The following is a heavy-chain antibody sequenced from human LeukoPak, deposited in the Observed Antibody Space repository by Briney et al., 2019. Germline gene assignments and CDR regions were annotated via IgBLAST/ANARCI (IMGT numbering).Heavy chain of an antibody. CDR3: ARARVERGYSGYGI. V-gene: IGHV1-2*02. Sequence: ASVKVSCKASGYTFTGYYMHWVRQAPGQGLEWMGWINPNSGGINYAQKFQGRVAMTRDTSISTAYMELSRLRSDDTAVYYCARARVERGYSGYGIWGQGTMVTVSS. CDR2: INPNSGGI. CDR1: GYTFTGYY. D-gene: IGHD5-12*01. J-gene: IGHJ3*02.